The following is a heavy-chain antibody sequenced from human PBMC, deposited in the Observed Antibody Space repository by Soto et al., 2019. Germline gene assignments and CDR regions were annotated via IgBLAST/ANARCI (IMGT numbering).Heavy chain of an antibody. V-gene: IGHV3-33*01. J-gene: IGHJ3*02. D-gene: IGHD3-22*01. CDR2: IWYDGSNK. Sequence: QVQLVESGGGVVQPGRSLRLSCAASGFTFSSYGMHWVRQAPGKGLEWVAVIWYDGSNKYYADSVKGRFTISRDNSKNTLYLQMNSLRAEDTAVYYCARDRTPYYYDSSGYPPAFDIWGQGTIVTVSS. CDR1: GFTFSSYG. CDR3: ARDRTPYYYDSSGYPPAFDI.